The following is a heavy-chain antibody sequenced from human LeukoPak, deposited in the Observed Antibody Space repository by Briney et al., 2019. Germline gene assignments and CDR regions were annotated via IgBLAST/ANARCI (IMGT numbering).Heavy chain of an antibody. CDR3: AKDLNYGSGTYYLTDS. CDR2: ILYDGSNK. V-gene: IGHV3-30*18. D-gene: IGHD3-10*01. Sequence: GGSLRLSCTASGFTFGYYGMHWVRQAPGKGLEWVAVILYDGSNKYYGDSVKGRFTISRDISKHTVYLQMNSLRAEDTAVYYCAKDLNYGSGTYYLTDSWGQGTLVTVSS. J-gene: IGHJ4*02. CDR1: GFTFGYYG.